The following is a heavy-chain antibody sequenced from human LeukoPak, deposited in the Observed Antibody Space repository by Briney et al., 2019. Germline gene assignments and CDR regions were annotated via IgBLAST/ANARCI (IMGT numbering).Heavy chain of an antibody. Sequence: KPSETLSLTCTVSGGSISSXXXXXGWIXXPXXXXXXWIGSIYYSGSTYYNXXLXXXVTISVDTSKNQFSLKLTSVTAADTAVYYCARVGSGSFDYWGQGTLVTVSS. V-gene: IGHV4-39*07. D-gene: IGHD6-19*01. CDR2: IYYSGST. CDR1: GGSISSXXXX. CDR3: ARVGSGSFDY. J-gene: IGHJ4*02.